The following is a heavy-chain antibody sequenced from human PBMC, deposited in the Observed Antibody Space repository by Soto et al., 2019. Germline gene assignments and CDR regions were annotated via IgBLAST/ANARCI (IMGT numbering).Heavy chain of an antibody. CDR3: ARWPQLKPRFDY. CDR2: INHSGST. V-gene: IGHV4-34*01. CDR1: GGSFSGYY. D-gene: IGHD1-1*01. J-gene: IGHJ4*02. Sequence: LETLSLTCAVYGGSFSGYYWTWIRQPPGTGLEWIGEINHSGSTNYNPSLKSRVTISVDTSKNQFSLKLSSVTAADTAVYYCARWPQLKPRFDYWGQGTLVTVSS.